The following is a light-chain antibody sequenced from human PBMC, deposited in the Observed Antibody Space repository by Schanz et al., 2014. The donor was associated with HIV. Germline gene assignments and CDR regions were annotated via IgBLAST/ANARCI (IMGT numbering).Light chain of an antibody. Sequence: QSALTQPRSVSGSPGQSVTISCTGTSSDVGGYNYVSWYQQHPGKAPKLMIYEVSKRPSGVSNRFSGSKSGNTASLTISGLQAEDEADYYCSSYTSSSIVVFGGGTKLTVL. CDR2: EVS. V-gene: IGLV2-14*01. J-gene: IGLJ2*01. CDR1: SSDVGGYNY. CDR3: SSYTSSSIVV.